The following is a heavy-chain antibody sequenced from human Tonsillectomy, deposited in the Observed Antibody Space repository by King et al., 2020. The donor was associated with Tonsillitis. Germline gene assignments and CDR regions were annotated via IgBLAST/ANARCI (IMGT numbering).Heavy chain of an antibody. J-gene: IGHJ6*03. V-gene: IGHV4-59*01. D-gene: IGHD3-22*01. CDR2: IYYSGST. Sequence: QLQESGPGLVKTSETLSLTCTVSGGSISSNYWSWIRQPPGKGLEWIGYIYYSGSTNYNPSLKSRVSISVDTSKNQFSLNLSSLTAADTAVYYCARLFTYYFDSSGFPPRYYYYYYMDVWGKGTTVTVSS. CDR1: GGSISSNY. CDR3: ARLFTYYFDSSGFPPRYYYYYYMDV.